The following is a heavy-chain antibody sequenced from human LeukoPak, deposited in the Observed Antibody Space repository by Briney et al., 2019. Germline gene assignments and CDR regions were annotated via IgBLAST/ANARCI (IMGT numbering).Heavy chain of an antibody. J-gene: IGHJ3*02. Sequence: SVKVSCKDSGGTFSSYAISWVRQAPGLGLEWMGGIIPIFGTANYAQKFQGRVTITTDESTSTAYMGLSSLRSEDTAVYYCGGTAIGNDPFDIWGQGTMVTVSS. D-gene: IGHD2-21*02. CDR1: GGTFSSYA. V-gene: IGHV1-69*05. CDR3: GGTAIGNDPFDI. CDR2: IIPIFGTA.